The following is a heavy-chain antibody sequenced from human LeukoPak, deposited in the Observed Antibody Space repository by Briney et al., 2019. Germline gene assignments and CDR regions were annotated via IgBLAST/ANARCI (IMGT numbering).Heavy chain of an antibody. Sequence: GESLKISCKGSGYSFTSYCIGWVRQMPGKGLEWMGIIYLGDSDTRYSPSFQGQVTISADKSISTAYLQWSSLKASDTAMYYCARGGVSGYYLLNYFDYWGQGTLVTVSS. V-gene: IGHV5-51*01. CDR2: IYLGDSDT. D-gene: IGHD3-22*01. CDR3: ARGGVSGYYLLNYFDY. CDR1: GYSFTSYC. J-gene: IGHJ4*02.